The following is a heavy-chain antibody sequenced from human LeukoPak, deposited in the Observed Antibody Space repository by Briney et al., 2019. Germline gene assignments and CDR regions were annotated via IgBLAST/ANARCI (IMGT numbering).Heavy chain of an antibody. CDR1: GGSFSGYY. V-gene: IGHV4-59*08. D-gene: IGHD3-16*01. CDR3: ARMPGEGEAYFDY. CDR2: IYYSGST. J-gene: IGHJ4*02. Sequence: PSETLSLTCAVCGGSFSGYYWSWIRQPPGKGLEWIGYIYYSGSTNYNPSLKSRVTISVDTSKNQFSLKLSSVTAADTAVYYCARMPGEGEAYFDYWGQGTLVTVSS.